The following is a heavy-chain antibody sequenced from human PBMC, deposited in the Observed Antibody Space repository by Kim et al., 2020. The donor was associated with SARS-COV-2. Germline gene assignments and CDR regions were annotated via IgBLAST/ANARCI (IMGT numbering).Heavy chain of an antibody. CDR2: IYYSGST. D-gene: IGHD5-12*01. V-gene: IGHV4-59*01. CDR3: ARLKSRDGYNWDFDY. J-gene: IGHJ4*02. Sequence: SETLSLTCTVSGGSISSYYWSWIRQPPGKGLEWIGYIYYSGSTNYNPSLKSRVTISVDTSKNQFSLKLSSVTAADTAVYYCARLKSRDGYNWDFDYWGQGTLVTVSS. CDR1: GGSISSYY.